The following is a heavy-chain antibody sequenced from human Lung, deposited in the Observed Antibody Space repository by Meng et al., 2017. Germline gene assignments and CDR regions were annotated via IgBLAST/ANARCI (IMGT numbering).Heavy chain of an antibody. J-gene: IGHJ4*02. Sequence: VLLEGDGVGSAKPGESLSLYCETSGFYCPNAWMSWVRQAPGKGLEWVARIKSKTDGETPDYAGRVNGRVTISRDDSKNRLYLQMNSLKTEDTAVYYCNWNDLGDYWGQGALVTVSS. V-gene: IGHV3-15*01. CDR3: NWNDLGDY. CDR2: IKSKTDGETP. CDR1: GFYCPNAW. D-gene: IGHD1-1*01.